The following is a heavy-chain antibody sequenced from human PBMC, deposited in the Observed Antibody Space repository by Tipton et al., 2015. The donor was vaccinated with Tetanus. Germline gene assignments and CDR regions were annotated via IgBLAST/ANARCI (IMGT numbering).Heavy chain of an antibody. V-gene: IGHV3-21*01. CDR1: GFTLSRFG. D-gene: IGHD6-19*01. CDR3: VSGSSLDY. J-gene: IGHJ4*02. CDR2: ISSTSTYI. Sequence: SLRLSCEVSGFTLSRFGMNWVRQALGKGLQWISSISSTSTYIYYATSVKGRFTISRDNAKNSLFLRMNSLRAEDTAIYYCVSGSSLDYWGQGTLVTVS.